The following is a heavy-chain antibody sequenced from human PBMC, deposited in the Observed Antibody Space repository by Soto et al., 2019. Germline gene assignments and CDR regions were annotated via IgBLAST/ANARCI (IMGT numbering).Heavy chain of an antibody. J-gene: IGHJ3*02. CDR2: ISYDGSNK. Sequence: PGGSLRLSCAASGFTFSSYGMHWVRQAPGKGLEWVAVISYDGSNKYYADSVKGRFTISRDNSKNTLYLQMNSLRAEDTAVYYCAKERRITIFGGGAFDIWGQGAMVTVSS. CDR3: AKERRITIFGGGAFDI. V-gene: IGHV3-30*18. CDR1: GFTFSSYG. D-gene: IGHD3-3*01.